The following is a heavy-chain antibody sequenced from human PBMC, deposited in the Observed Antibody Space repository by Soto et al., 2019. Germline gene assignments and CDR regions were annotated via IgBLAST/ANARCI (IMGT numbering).Heavy chain of an antibody. CDR1: RFTFSNAW. Sequence: VQLVESGGGLVEPGGSLRLSCAASRFTFSNAWMSWVRQAPGKGLEWVGRSKGKTDGGTTDYAAPVKGRFTISSDDSKNTLYRQMNSLKTKDTDVYYFTTARWHTYYLDYWGQGTLVTVSS. CDR3: TTARWHTYYLDY. D-gene: IGHD6-13*01. CDR2: SKGKTDGGTT. V-gene: IGHV3-15*01. J-gene: IGHJ4*02.